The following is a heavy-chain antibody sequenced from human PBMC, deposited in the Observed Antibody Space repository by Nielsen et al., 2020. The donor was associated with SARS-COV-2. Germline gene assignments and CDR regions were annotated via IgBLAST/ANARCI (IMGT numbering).Heavy chain of an antibody. CDR3: ASHLVGDTVW. D-gene: IGHD1-26*01. CDR1: GFTFSSYG. Sequence: GESLKISCAASGFTFSSYGMNWVRQTPGKGLEWVSTISGSGGRTDYADSVKGRFTISRDNSKNTLFLQMNSLRAEDTAKYYCASHLVGDTVWWGQGTLVTVSS. V-gene: IGHV3-23*01. CDR2: ISGSGGRT. J-gene: IGHJ4*02.